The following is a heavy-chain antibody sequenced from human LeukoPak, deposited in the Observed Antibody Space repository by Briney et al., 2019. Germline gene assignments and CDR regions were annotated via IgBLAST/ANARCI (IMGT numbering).Heavy chain of an antibody. Sequence: GGSLRLSCAASGFTFSSYWMNWDRQAPGKGLEWVASINHNGNVNYYVDSVKGRFTISRDNAKNSLYLQMSNLRAEDTAVYFCARGGGLDVWGQGATVTVSS. J-gene: IGHJ6*02. CDR3: ARGGGLDV. CDR2: INHNGNVN. CDR1: GFTFSSYW. D-gene: IGHD3-16*01. V-gene: IGHV3-7*03.